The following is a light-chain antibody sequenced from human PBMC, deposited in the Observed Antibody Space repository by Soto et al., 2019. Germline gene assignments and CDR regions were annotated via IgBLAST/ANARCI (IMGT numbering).Light chain of an antibody. J-gene: IGKJ1*01. CDR2: GAS. CDR1: QSVSNDF. V-gene: IGKV3-20*01. Sequence: EIVLTQSPGILSLSQGERATLSCRASQSVSNDFLAWYQQKPGQAPRLLIYGASTRATDVPDRFSGSGSGADSTLSISRLEPEDFAVYYCQQYGSSPPRTFGQGTKVDI. CDR3: QQYGSSPPRT.